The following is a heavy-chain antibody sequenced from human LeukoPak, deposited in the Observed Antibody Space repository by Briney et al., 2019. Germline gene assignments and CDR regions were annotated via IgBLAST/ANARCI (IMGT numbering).Heavy chain of an antibody. CDR3: ARDLSRGYYYDSSGYSTRDY. J-gene: IGHJ4*02. Sequence: GGSLRLSCAASGFTFSNYAMSWVRQAPGKGLEWVSGISGSGGSIYYADSVEGRFSISRDNSKNTVYLQMNSLGAEDTAVYYCARDLSRGYYYDSSGYSTRDYWGQGTLVTVSS. CDR2: ISGSGGSI. V-gene: IGHV3-23*01. CDR1: GFTFSNYA. D-gene: IGHD3-22*01.